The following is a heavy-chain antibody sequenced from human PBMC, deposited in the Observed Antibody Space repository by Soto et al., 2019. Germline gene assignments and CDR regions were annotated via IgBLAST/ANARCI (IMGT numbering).Heavy chain of an antibody. CDR3: ARGRGYYDSSGYPGRAFDI. CDR1: GGSISSGGYY. V-gene: IGHV4-31*03. CDR2: IYYSGST. J-gene: IGHJ3*02. D-gene: IGHD3-22*01. Sequence: QVQLQESGPGLVKPSQTLSLTCTVSGGSISSGGYYWSWIRQHPGKGLEWIGYIYYSGSTYYNPSLKSRVTISVDTSKNQFSLELSSVTAADTAVYYSARGRGYYDSSGYPGRAFDIWGQGTKVTV.